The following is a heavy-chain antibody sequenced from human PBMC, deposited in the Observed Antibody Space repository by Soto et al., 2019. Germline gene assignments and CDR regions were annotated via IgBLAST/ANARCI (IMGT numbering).Heavy chain of an antibody. Sequence: GGSLRLSCAASGFTFSSYSMNWVRQAPGKGLEWVSYISSSSSTIYYADSVKGRFTISRDNAKNSLYLQMKSLRDEDTAVYYCARDRGSGWFDYWGQGTLVTVSS. CDR2: ISSSSSTI. D-gene: IGHD6-19*01. CDR3: ARDRGSGWFDY. V-gene: IGHV3-48*02. CDR1: GFTFSSYS. J-gene: IGHJ4*02.